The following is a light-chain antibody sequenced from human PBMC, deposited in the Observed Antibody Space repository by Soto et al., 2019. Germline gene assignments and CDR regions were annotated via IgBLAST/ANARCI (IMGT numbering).Light chain of an antibody. J-gene: IGKJ1*01. Sequence: DIQMTQSPSTLSASVGERVTITCRASQHVGTWLAWYQQKPGKAPNLLIYKASNLERGVPSRFSGSGSGTEFTLTISSLQPDDLATYYCQQNNRYPRTFGQGTKVEIK. CDR2: KAS. CDR3: QQNNRYPRT. CDR1: QHVGTW. V-gene: IGKV1-5*03.